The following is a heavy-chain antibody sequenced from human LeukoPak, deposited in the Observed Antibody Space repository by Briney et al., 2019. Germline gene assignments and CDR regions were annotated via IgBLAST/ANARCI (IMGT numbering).Heavy chain of an antibody. CDR1: GFTFSNAW. J-gene: IGHJ2*01. CDR3: TTASTPAYYYDSSGNYWYFDL. V-gene: IGHV3-15*01. D-gene: IGHD3-22*01. CDR2: IKSKTDGGTT. Sequence: GGSLRLSCAASGFTFSNAWMSWVRQAPGKGLEWVGRIKSKTDGGTTDYAAPVKGRFTISRDDSKNTLYLQMNSLKTEDTAVYYCTTASTPAYYYDSSGNYWYFDLWGRGTLVTVSS.